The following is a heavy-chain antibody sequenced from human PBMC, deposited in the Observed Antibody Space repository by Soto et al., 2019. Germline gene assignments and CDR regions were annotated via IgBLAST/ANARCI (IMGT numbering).Heavy chain of an antibody. CDR2: INAGNGNT. V-gene: IGHV1-3*05. CDR1: GYTFTSYA. D-gene: IGHD6-13*01. CDR3: ARGGGAYSSSWYGSDY. J-gene: IGHJ4*02. Sequence: QVQLVQSGAEEKKPGASVKVSCKASGYTFTSYAMHWVRQAPGQRLEWMGWINAGNGNTKYSQKFQSRVTITRDTAASTAYMELSSLRSEDTAVYYCARGGGAYSSSWYGSDYWGQGTLVTVSS.